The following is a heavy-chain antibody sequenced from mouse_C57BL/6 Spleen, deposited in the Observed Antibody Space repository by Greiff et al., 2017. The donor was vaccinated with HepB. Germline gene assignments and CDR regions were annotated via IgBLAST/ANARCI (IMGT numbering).Heavy chain of an antibody. Sequence: QVQLQQSGAELVKPGASVKMSCKASGYTFTSYWITWVKQRPGQGLEWIGDIYPGSGSTNYNEKFKSKATLTVDTSSSTAYMQLSSLTSEDSAVYYCARDDPFYAMDYWGQGTSVTVSS. CDR1: GYTFTSYW. J-gene: IGHJ4*01. CDR2: IYPGSGST. V-gene: IGHV1-55*01. CDR3: ARDDPFYAMDY.